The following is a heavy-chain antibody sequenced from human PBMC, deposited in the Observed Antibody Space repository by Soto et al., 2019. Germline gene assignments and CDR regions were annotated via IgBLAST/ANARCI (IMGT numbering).Heavy chain of an antibody. V-gene: IGHV3-9*01. Sequence: EVQLVESGGGWVQPGRSLRLSCAASGFTFDDYAMHWVRQAPGKGLEWVSGIAFNSGNTAYADSVKGRFTISRDNAKNSLYLQMNSLRAEDTALNYCAKDLRTSWIFGNFDSWGQGTLVTVSS. CDR1: GFTFDDYA. CDR2: IAFNSGNT. CDR3: AKDLRTSWIFGNFDS. J-gene: IGHJ4*02. D-gene: IGHD3-3*01.